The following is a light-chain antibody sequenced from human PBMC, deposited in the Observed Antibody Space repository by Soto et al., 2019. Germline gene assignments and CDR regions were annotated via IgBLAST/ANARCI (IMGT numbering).Light chain of an antibody. CDR1: SSDVGDYDS. J-gene: IGLJ1*01. CDR3: TSYTSSNTRV. Sequence: QSALTQPASVSGSPGQSITISCTGSSSDVGDYDSVSWCQQHPGKAPKVIIYQVTKRPSGVSSRFSASKSCNTASLTISGLQAEDEADYYCTSYTSSNTRVFGTGTKLTVL. V-gene: IGLV2-14*01. CDR2: QVT.